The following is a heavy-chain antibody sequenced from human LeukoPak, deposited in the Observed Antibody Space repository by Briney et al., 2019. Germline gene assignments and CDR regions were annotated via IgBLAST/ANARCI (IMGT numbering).Heavy chain of an antibody. V-gene: IGHV3-23*01. CDR3: AKATESITMIVVLPAV. CDR2: ISGSGGST. Sequence: GGSLRLSCAASGFTFSSYAMSWVRQAPGKGPEWVSAISGSGGSTYYADSVKGRFTISRDNSKNTLYLQMNSLRAEDTAVYYCAKATESITMIVVLPAVWGQGTLVTVSS. CDR1: GFTFSSYA. D-gene: IGHD3-22*01. J-gene: IGHJ4*02.